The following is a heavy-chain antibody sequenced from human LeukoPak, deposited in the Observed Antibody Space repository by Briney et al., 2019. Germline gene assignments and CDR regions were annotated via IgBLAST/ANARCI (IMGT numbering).Heavy chain of an antibody. CDR3: ARGHIAAAGTEGYYYYGMDV. V-gene: IGHV1-8*01. CDR1: GYTFTSYD. D-gene: IGHD6-13*01. CDR2: MNPNSGNT. J-gene: IGHJ6*02. Sequence: ASVKGSCKASGYTFTSYDINWVRQATGQGLEWMGWMNPNSGNTGYAQKFQGRVTMTRNTSISTAYMELSSLRSEDTAVYYCARGHIAAAGTEGYYYYGMDVWGQGTTVTVSS.